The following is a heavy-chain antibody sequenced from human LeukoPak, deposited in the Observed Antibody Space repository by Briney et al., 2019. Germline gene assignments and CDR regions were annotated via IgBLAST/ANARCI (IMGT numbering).Heavy chain of an antibody. D-gene: IGHD3-10*01. CDR3: ARSPNYKGYFDY. Sequence: GGSLRLSCAASGFIFSSYEMNWVRQAPGKGLEWVSYISSFSSTIYYADSVMGRFTISRDNAKNSLYLQMNSLRAEDTAVYYCARSPNYKGYFDYRGQGTLVTVSS. CDR2: ISSFSSTI. V-gene: IGHV3-48*03. J-gene: IGHJ4*02. CDR1: GFIFSSYE.